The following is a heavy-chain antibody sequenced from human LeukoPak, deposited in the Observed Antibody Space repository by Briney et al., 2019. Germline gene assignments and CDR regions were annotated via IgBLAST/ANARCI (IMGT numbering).Heavy chain of an antibody. CDR1: GFTFSSYS. Sequence: GGSLRLSCAASGFTFSSYSMNWVRQAPGKGLEWVSYISSSSSTIYYADSVKGRFTISRDNSKNTLYLQMNSLRAEDTAVYYCARDLEARTATSSWGQGTLVTVSS. CDR2: ISSSSSTI. V-gene: IGHV3-48*01. CDR3: ARDLEARTATSS. D-gene: IGHD2-2*01. J-gene: IGHJ4*02.